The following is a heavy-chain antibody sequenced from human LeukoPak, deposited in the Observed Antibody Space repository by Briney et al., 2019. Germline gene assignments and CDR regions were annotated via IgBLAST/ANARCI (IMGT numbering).Heavy chain of an antibody. J-gene: IGHJ6*02. CDR1: GDSVSSISVA. V-gene: IGHV6-1*01. Sequence: SQTLSLTCAISGDSVSSISVAWNWIRQSPSRGLEWLGRTYYRSKWYYGYAVSVKSRINISPATSKTQFSLQLTSVTPEDTAVYYCSLARSEYHYGMDVWGQGTTVTVSS. CDR3: SLARSEYHYGMDV. CDR2: TYYRSKWYY.